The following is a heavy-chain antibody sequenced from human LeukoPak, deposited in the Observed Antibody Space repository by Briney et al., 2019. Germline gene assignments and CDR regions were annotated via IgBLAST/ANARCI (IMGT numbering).Heavy chain of an antibody. D-gene: IGHD3-9*01. Sequence: SETLSLTCPVSGGSISSGDYYCSWTRQPPGKGLEWIGYIYYSGSTYYNPSLKSRVTISVDTSKNQFSLKLSSVTAAYTAVYYCARAGAPDILTGYSPYYFDYWGQGTLVTVSS. CDR1: GGSISSGDYY. CDR2: IYYSGST. J-gene: IGHJ4*02. V-gene: IGHV4-30-4*01. CDR3: ARAGAPDILTGYSPYYFDY.